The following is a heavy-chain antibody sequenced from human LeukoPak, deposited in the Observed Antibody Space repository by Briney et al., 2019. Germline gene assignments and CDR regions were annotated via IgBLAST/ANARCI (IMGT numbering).Heavy chain of an antibody. CDR3: ARDYYDSSGYGRRFDP. J-gene: IGHJ5*02. CDR1: GGSISSYY. D-gene: IGHD3-22*01. V-gene: IGHV4-59*01. CDR2: IYYSGST. Sequence: SETLSLTCTDSGGSISSYYWSWIRQPPGKGLEWIGYIYYSGSTNYNPSLKSRVTISVDTSKNQFSLKLSSVTAADTAVYYCARDYYDSSGYGRRFDPWGQGTLVTVSS.